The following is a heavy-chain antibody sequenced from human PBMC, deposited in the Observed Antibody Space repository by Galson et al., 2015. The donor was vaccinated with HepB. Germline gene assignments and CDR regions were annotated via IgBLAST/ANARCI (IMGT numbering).Heavy chain of an antibody. CDR1: GYSLTELS. CDR3: AAIRTLVAASTWFDP. J-gene: IGHJ5*02. Sequence: SVKVSCKVSGYSLTELSIHWVRLAPGKGLEWVGSFDPEDDDTICAQKFQGRVTMTEDISTETAYMELSSLRSEDTALYYCAAIRTLVAASTWFDPWGQGTLVTVSS. CDR2: FDPEDDDT. D-gene: IGHD2-15*01. V-gene: IGHV1-24*01.